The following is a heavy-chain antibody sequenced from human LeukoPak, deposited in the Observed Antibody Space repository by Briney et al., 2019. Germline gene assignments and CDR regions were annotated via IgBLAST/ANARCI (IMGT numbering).Heavy chain of an antibody. CDR1: GYTFTSYG. D-gene: IGHD3-9*01. Sequence: ASVKVSCKASGYTFTSYGISWVRQAPGQGLEWMGWISAYNGNTNYAQKLQGRVTMTTDTSTSTAYMELRSLRSDDTAVYYCATSHVLRYFDWLSPHDAFDIWGQGTMVTVSS. J-gene: IGHJ3*02. V-gene: IGHV1-18*01. CDR2: ISAYNGNT. CDR3: ATSHVLRYFDWLSPHDAFDI.